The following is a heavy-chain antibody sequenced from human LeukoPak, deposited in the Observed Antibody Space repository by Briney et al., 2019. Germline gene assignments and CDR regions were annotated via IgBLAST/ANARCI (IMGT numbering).Heavy chain of an antibody. Sequence: GASVKVSCKASGGTFSSYAISWARQAPGQGLEWMGWINPKSGGTNEAQKFHDRVTMTRDTSIRTAYMEVSRLRSDDTAVYYCARSPDILTGENFDYWGQGTLVTVSS. V-gene: IGHV1-2*02. CDR1: GGTFSSYA. CDR3: ARSPDILTGENFDY. D-gene: IGHD3-9*01. CDR2: INPKSGGT. J-gene: IGHJ4*02.